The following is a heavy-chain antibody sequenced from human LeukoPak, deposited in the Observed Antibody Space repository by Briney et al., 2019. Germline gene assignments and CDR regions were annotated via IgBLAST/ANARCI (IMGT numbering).Heavy chain of an antibody. CDR2: IYHSGST. Sequence: PSETLSLTCTVSGYSISSGYYWGWIRQPPGKGLEWIGSIYHSGSTYYNPSLKSRVTISVDTSKNHFSLNLNSVTAADTAIYYCARAPTSSTSSSSPFDLWGQGTLVTVSP. V-gene: IGHV4-38-2*02. J-gene: IGHJ3*01. CDR3: ARAPTSSTSSSSPFDL. D-gene: IGHD2-2*01. CDR1: GYSISSGYY.